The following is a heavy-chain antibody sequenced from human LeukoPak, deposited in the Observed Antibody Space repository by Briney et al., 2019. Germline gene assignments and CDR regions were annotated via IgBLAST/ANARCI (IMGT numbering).Heavy chain of an antibody. V-gene: IGHV1-2*02. D-gene: IGHD2-2*01. Sequence: ASVKVSCKASGYTFTGYYMRWVRQAPGQGLEWMGWINPDTGGTSYTQRFRGRVTMTRDTSISTAYMELRRLTSDDTAVYYCARGGEVCSSTSCYRGHEHWGQGTLVTVSS. CDR1: GYTFTGYY. CDR2: INPDTGGT. J-gene: IGHJ1*01. CDR3: ARGGEVCSSTSCYRGHEH.